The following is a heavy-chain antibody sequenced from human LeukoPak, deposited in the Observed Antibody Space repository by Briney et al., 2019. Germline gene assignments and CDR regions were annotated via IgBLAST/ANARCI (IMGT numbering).Heavy chain of an antibody. V-gene: IGHV3-9*01. CDR1: GFVFNDYA. J-gene: IGHJ4*02. CDR2: ISYNSANM. D-gene: IGHD2-21*02. Sequence: GGPLRLSCAASGFVFNDYAMHWVRQAPGKGLEWVSGISYNSANMGYADSVKGRFTISRDKDTNSLYLQMNSLIIEDTAFYYFVQASDWGAGPSFDGWGKGSLLT. CDR3: VQASDWGAGPSFDG.